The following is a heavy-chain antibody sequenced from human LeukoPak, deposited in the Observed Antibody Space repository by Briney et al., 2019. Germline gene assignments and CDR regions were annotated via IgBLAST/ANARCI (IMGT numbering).Heavy chain of an antibody. CDR2: IWYDGVDK. V-gene: IGHV3-33*01. CDR1: GFTFSSYA. CDR3: ARGRPSRTYYFDF. Sequence: QPGGSLRLSCAASGFTFSSYAIHWVRQAPGKGLEWVAVIWYDGVDKYYGDSVKGRFTLSRNNSKNTVYLQMNSLRAEGTAVYYCARGRPSRTYYFDFWGQGPLVTVSS. J-gene: IGHJ4*02. D-gene: IGHD6-13*01.